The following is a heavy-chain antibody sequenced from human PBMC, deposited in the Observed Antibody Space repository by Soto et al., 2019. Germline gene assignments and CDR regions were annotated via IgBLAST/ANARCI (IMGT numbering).Heavy chain of an antibody. J-gene: IGHJ4*02. Sequence: EVQLVESGGGLVQPGGSLRLSCAASGFAFSSEWMHWVRQAPGKGLVWVSRIDPYDTGISYADSVKGRFTISRDNAKNTLYLHMNSLRAADTAVYYCTSDTFGARDSWGQGTLVTVSS. CDR2: IDPYDTGI. CDR3: TSDTFGARDS. V-gene: IGHV3-74*01. D-gene: IGHD3-10*01. CDR1: GFAFSSEW.